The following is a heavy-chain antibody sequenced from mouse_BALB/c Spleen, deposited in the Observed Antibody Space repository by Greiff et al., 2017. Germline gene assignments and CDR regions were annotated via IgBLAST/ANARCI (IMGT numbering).Heavy chain of an antibody. J-gene: IGHJ3*01. CDR2: IRYSGST. CDR3: ARRSYGNLFAY. V-gene: IGHV3-2*02. D-gene: IGHD2-1*01. Sequence: EVKLVESGPGLVKPSQSLSLTCTVTGYSITSYYAWYWIRQFPGNKLEWMGYIRYSGSTSYNPTFKSRNSITRDTSKNTFFLQLNSVTTEDTATYYCARRSYGNLFAYWGQGTLVTVSA. CDR1: GYSITSYYA.